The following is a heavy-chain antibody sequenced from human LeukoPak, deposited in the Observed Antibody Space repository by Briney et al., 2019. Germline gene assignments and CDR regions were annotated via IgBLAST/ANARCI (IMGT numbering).Heavy chain of an antibody. Sequence: GGSLRLSCAASGFTLSSYGMHWVRQAPGKGLEWVAFIRYDGSNKYYADSVKGRFTISRDNSKNTLYLQMNSLRAEDTAVYYCAKDPRGYSYGPGAFDIWGQGTMVTVSS. CDR1: GFTLSSYG. D-gene: IGHD5-18*01. CDR2: IRYDGSNK. CDR3: AKDPRGYSYGPGAFDI. V-gene: IGHV3-30*02. J-gene: IGHJ3*02.